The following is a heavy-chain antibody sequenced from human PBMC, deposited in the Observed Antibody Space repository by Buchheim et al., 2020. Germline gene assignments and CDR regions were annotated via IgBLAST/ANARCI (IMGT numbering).Heavy chain of an antibody. Sequence: EVQLVESGGGLAQPGGSLRLSCAASGFTFSSYPMSWVRQAPGKGLEGVSAISGSGASTYYADSLKGRFTISRDISKNTLDVQVNSLRAEDTAVYYCARMRSDYGMDVWGQGTT. V-gene: IGHV3-23*04. CDR3: ARMRSDYGMDV. J-gene: IGHJ6*02. CDR1: GFTFSSYP. CDR2: ISGSGAST. D-gene: IGHD3-3*01.